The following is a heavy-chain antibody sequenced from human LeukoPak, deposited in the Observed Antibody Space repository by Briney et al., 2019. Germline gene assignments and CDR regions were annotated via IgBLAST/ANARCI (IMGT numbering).Heavy chain of an antibody. V-gene: IGHV1-8*03. J-gene: IGHJ3*02. CDR1: GGTFSSYA. Sequence: ASVKVSCKASGGTFSSYAINWVRQATGQGLEWMGWMNPNSGNTGYAQKFQGRVTITRNTSISTAYMELSSLRSEDTAVYYCARHGDDAFDIWGQGTMVTVSS. D-gene: IGHD4-17*01. CDR3: ARHGDDAFDI. CDR2: MNPNSGNT.